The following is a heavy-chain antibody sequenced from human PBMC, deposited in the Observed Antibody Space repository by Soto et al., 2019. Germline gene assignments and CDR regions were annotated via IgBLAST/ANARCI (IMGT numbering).Heavy chain of an antibody. V-gene: IGHV1-69*01. D-gene: IGHD3-16*01. CDR3: ARGWGLVS. CDR2: IIPIHGTT. Sequence: QMEQSGAEVRKPGSSVRVSCKPSGGSLTSYPMAWVRQAPGQGFEWMGGIIPIHGTTEYAQKFQGRVTITADESTNRATLELTGLTSEDTAVYYCARGWGLVSWGQGTLVTVSS. J-gene: IGHJ4*02. CDR1: GGSLTSYP.